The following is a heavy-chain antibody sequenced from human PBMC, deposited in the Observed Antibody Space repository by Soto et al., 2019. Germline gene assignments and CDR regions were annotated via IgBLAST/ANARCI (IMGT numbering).Heavy chain of an antibody. D-gene: IGHD6-13*01. J-gene: IGHJ4*02. V-gene: IGHV4-59*01. Sequence: SETLSLTCTVSGGSISSNYWTWIRQPPGKGLEWIGYVYNSESTNYNPPLKSRVTISEDTSKNQFSLKVNSVTAADTAVYYCARYRRTAAAGYTLDFWGQGILVTVSS. CDR1: GGSISSNY. CDR3: ARYRRTAAAGYTLDF. CDR2: VYNSEST.